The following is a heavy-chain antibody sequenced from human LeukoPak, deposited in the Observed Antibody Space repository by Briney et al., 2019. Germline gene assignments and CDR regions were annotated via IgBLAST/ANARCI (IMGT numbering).Heavy chain of an antibody. CDR1: GFAFSSYS. D-gene: IGHD1-14*01. CDR3: AKVSGGGLYYDGMDV. Sequence: GGSLKLSCAASGFAFSSYSVHWVRQTPGKGLDWVALISYDGAIKYYADSVKGRFTISRDSSKNTLYLQMNSLRAEDTAVYYCAKVSGGGLYYDGMDVWGQGTTVTISS. V-gene: IGHV3-30-3*01. CDR2: ISYDGAIK. J-gene: IGHJ6*02.